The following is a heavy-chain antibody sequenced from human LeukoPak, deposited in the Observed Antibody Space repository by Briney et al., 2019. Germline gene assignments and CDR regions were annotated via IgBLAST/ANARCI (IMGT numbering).Heavy chain of an antibody. CDR3: ARRVIMSAAGVPDTWLDP. V-gene: IGHV4-59*08. CDR2: ISYSGGT. Sequence: PSETLSLTCTVSGGSISNYYWNWIRQPPGKGLEWVGHISYSGGTKYNPSLQSRVTISIDTSKNQFSLNPSSVTAADTAVYYCARRVIMSAAGVPDTWLDPWGQGILVTVSS. J-gene: IGHJ5*02. CDR1: GGSISNYY. D-gene: IGHD2-8*01.